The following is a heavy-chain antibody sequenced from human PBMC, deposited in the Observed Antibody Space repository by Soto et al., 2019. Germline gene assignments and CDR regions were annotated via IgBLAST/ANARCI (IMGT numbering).Heavy chain of an antibody. CDR2: INHSGST. CDR1: GGSFSGYY. J-gene: IGHJ5*02. Sequence: SETLSLTCAVYGGSFSGYYWSWIRQPPGKGLEWIGEINHSGSTNYNPSLKSRVTISVDTSKNQFALKLSSVTAADTAVYYCARGAATIFGWFDPWGQGTLVTVSS. CDR3: ARGAATIFGWFDP. D-gene: IGHD5-12*01. V-gene: IGHV4-34*01.